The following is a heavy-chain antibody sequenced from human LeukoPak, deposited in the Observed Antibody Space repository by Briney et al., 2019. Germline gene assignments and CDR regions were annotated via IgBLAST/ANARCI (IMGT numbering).Heavy chain of an antibody. Sequence: PGGSLRLSCAASGFTFSSYSMNWVRQAPGKGLVWVSRINTDGRTINYADSVKGRFSISRDNSKDTLYLQMNSLRADDTAVYYCARRGGTSGWGAFDIWGQGTMVTVSS. D-gene: IGHD2-2*01. CDR1: GFTFSSYS. CDR2: INTDGRTI. V-gene: IGHV3-74*01. CDR3: ARRGGTSGWGAFDI. J-gene: IGHJ3*02.